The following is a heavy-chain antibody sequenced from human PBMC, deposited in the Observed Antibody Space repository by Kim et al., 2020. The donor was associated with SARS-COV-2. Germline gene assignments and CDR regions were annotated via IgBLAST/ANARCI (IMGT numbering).Heavy chain of an antibody. D-gene: IGHD4-17*01. CDR3: VKGRSPNYGELDY. V-gene: IGHV3-20*04. J-gene: IGHJ4*02. CDR1: GFTFDDYS. Sequence: GGSLRLSCTASGFTFDDYSMSWVRQDPGRGLEWVSGINWNGGSTYYADSVKGRFTISRDNARNSVSLQMNSLRAEDTALYFCVKGRSPNYGELDYWGQGTLVTVSS. CDR2: INWNGGST.